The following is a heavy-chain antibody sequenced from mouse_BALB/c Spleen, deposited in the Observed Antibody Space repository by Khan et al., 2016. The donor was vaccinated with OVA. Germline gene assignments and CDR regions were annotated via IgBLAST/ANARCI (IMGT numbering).Heavy chain of an antibody. CDR3: AKYRGYYAVDY. CDR2: IWGDGNT. Sequence: QVQLKESGPGLVAPSQSLSITCTVSGFSLTSYGVSWVRQPPGKGLEWLGVIWGDGNTNFHSALRSRLSISKENSKRQVFLKLNSLQADDTATSYCAKYRGYYAVDYWGQGTAVTVSS. J-gene: IGHJ4*01. V-gene: IGHV2-3*01. CDR1: GFSLTSYG.